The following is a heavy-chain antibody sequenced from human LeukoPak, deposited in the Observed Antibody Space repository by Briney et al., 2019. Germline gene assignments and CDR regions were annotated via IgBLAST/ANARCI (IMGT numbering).Heavy chain of an antibody. J-gene: IGHJ4*02. Sequence: SETLSLTCAVYGGSFSGYYWSWIRQPPGKGLEWIGEINHSGSTNYNPSLKSRVTISVDTSKNQFSLKLSSVTAADTAVYYCARDDSSGVLGYWGQGTLVTVSS. D-gene: IGHD3-22*01. V-gene: IGHV4-34*01. CDR2: INHSGST. CDR3: ARDDSSGVLGY. CDR1: GGSFSGYY.